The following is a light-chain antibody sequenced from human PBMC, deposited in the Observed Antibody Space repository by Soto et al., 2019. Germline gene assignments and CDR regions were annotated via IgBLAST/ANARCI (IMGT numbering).Light chain of an antibody. CDR2: VDNDGSH. CDR1: SGHSNYD. J-gene: IGLJ2*01. Sequence: QLVLTQSPSASASLGPSVKLTCTLDSGHSNYDIAWHQQQPEKGPRFLLKVDNDGSHSKGDGIPDRFSGSTSGAERYLTISSLQSEDEADYYCQTWGTGIRVFGGGTKLT. CDR3: QTWGTGIRV. V-gene: IGLV4-69*01.